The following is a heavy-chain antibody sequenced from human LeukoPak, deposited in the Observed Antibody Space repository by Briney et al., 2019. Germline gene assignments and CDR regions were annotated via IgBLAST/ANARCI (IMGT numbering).Heavy chain of an antibody. CDR1: GGSISSYY. D-gene: IGHD3-22*01. Sequence: SETLSLTCTVSGGSISSYYWSWIRQPAGKGLEWIGRIYTSGSTNYNPSLKSRVTMSVDTSKNQFSLKLSSVTAADTAVYYCARDRGNSGYYQGWFDPWGQGTLVTVSS. J-gene: IGHJ5*02. CDR3: ARDRGNSGYYQGWFDP. CDR2: IYTSGST. V-gene: IGHV4-4*07.